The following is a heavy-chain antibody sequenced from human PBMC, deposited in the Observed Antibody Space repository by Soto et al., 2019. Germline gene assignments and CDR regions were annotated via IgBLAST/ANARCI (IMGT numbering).Heavy chain of an antibody. Sequence: PSETLSLTCTVSGGSINNYYWSWIRQPPGKGLEWVGYIYDSGSPTYNPSLKSRVTMSVDTSKNQFSLELNSVTAADTAVYYCARVRAGYSSSRYDYWGQGTLLTVSS. CDR3: ARVRAGYSSSRYDY. CDR1: GGSINNYY. D-gene: IGHD6-13*01. V-gene: IGHV4-59*01. CDR2: IYDSGSP. J-gene: IGHJ4*02.